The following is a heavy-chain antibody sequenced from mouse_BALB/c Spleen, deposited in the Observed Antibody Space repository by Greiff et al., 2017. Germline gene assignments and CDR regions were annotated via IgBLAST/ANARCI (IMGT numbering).Heavy chain of an antibody. CDR1: GYTFTSYT. Sequence: QVQLKESGAELARPGASVKMSCKASGYTFTSYTMHWVKQRPGQGLEWIGYINPSSGYTNYNQKFKDKATLTADKSSSTAYMQLSSLTSEDSAVYYCATYSSWFAYWGQGTLVTVSA. CDR3: ATYSSWFAY. J-gene: IGHJ3*01. D-gene: IGHD2-12*01. V-gene: IGHV1-4*01. CDR2: INPSSGYT.